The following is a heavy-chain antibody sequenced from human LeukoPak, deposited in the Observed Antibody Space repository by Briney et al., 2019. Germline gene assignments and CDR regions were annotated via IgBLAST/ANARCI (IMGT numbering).Heavy chain of an antibody. CDR3: ARDLRFLELSGWFDP. D-gene: IGHD3-3*01. CDR2: INPNSGGT. CDR1: GYTFTGYY. J-gene: IGHJ5*02. Sequence: ASVKVSCKASGYTFTGYYMHWVRQAPGQGLEWMGWINPNSGGTNYAQKFQGRVTMTRDTSISTAYMGLSRLRSDDTAVYYCARDLRFLELSGWFDPWGQGTLVTVSS. V-gene: IGHV1-2*02.